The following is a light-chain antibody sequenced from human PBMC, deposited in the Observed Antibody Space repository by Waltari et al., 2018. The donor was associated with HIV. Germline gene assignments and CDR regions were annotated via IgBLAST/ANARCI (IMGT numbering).Light chain of an antibody. V-gene: IGLV1-47*01. CDR3: AAWDDSLSGRV. CDR2: RNN. J-gene: IGLJ3*02. CDR1: NSNVRTTY. Sequence: QSVLTQPPSASGTPGQRVTISCSGSNSNVRTTYVSWYQHLPGTTPKLLIYRNNQRPSGDPDRFSGSKSGTSASRASSGLRSEDEADYYCAAWDDSLSGRVFGGGTKLTVL.